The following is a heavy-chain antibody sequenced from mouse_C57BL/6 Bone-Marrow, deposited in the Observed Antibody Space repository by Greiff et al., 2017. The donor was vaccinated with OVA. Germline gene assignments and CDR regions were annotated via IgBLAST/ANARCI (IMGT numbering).Heavy chain of an antibody. CDR2: ISNGGGST. V-gene: IGHV5-12*01. CDR3: ARDYYGSGYYAMDY. Sequence: EVQLVESGGGLVQPGGSLKLSCAASGFTFSDYYMYWVRQTPEKRLEWVAYISNGGGSTYYPDTVKGRFTISRDNAKNTLYLQMSRLKSEDTAMYYCARDYYGSGYYAMDYWGQGTSVTVSS. D-gene: IGHD1-1*01. J-gene: IGHJ4*01. CDR1: GFTFSDYY.